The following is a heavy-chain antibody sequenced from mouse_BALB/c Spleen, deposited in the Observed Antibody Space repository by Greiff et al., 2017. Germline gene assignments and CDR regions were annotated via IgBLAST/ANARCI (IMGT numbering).Heavy chain of an antibody. V-gene: IGHV1-14*01. Sequence: EVKLKQSGPELVKPGASVKMSCKASGYTFTSYVMHWVKQKPGQGLEWIGYINPYNDGTKYNEKFKGKATLTSDKSSSTAYMELSSLTSEDSAVYYCSTVVFDVWGAGTTVTVSS. J-gene: IGHJ1*01. CDR1: GYTFTSYV. D-gene: IGHD1-1*02. CDR3: STVVFDV. CDR2: INPYNDGT.